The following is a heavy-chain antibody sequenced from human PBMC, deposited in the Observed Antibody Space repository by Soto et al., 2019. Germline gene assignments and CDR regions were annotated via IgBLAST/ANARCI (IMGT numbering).Heavy chain of an antibody. CDR3: ARVDVQFDY. CDR2: IKQDGSEK. J-gene: IGHJ4*02. Sequence: PGGSLRLSCAASGFIFSSHWMTWVRQAPGKGLEWVANIKQDGSEKFYVDSVKGRFTISRDNAKNSVYLQMNSLRVEDTAVYYCARVDVQFDYRGQGTLVTIS. V-gene: IGHV3-7*01. CDR1: GFIFSSHW.